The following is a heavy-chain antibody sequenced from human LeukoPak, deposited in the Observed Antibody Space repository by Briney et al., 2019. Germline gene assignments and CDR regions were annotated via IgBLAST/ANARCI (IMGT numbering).Heavy chain of an antibody. CDR2: IYHSGST. J-gene: IGHJ4*02. V-gene: IGHV4-4*02. CDR3: ARGKDGSGTYYFDY. D-gene: IGHD3-10*01. CDR1: GGSISSSNW. Sequence: SETLSLTCAVSGGSISSSNWWSWARQPPGKGLEWIGEIYHSGSTNYNPSLKSRVTISVDKSKNQFSLKLSSVTAADTAVYYCARGKDGSGTYYFDYWGQGTLVTVSS.